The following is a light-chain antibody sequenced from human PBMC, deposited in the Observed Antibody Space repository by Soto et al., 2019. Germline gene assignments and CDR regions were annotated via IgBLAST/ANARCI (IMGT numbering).Light chain of an antibody. Sequence: EIVMTQSPATLSVSPGERATLSCRASQSISSDLAWYQQKPGQAPRLLIYAASTRTTNVPARFSGSGSGTEFTLTISSLQSEDFAVYYCQQYNNWPPITFGQGTRLEIK. CDR3: QQYNNWPPIT. J-gene: IGKJ5*01. CDR2: AAS. CDR1: QSISSD. V-gene: IGKV3-15*01.